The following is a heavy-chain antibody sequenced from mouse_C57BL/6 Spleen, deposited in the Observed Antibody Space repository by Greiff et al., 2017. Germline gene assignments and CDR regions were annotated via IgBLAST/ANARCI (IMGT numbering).Heavy chain of an antibody. Sequence: QVQLQQSGAELVKPGASVKISCKASGYAFSSYWMNWVKQRPGKGLEWIGQIYPGDGDTNYNGKFKGKATLTADKSSSTAYMQLSSLTSEDSAVYFCARGAIYYGNLYYAMDYWGQGTSVTVSS. V-gene: IGHV1-80*01. CDR2: IYPGDGDT. J-gene: IGHJ4*01. D-gene: IGHD2-1*01. CDR3: ARGAIYYGNLYYAMDY. CDR1: GYAFSSYW.